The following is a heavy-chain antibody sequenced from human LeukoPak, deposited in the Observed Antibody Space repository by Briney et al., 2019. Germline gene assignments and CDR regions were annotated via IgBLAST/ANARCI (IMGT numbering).Heavy chain of an antibody. V-gene: IGHV1-18*01. CDR2: ISGYNGDT. D-gene: IGHD6-13*01. CDR1: GYTFSTYG. J-gene: IGHJ5*02. CDR3: AREAPGTGWFDP. Sequence: ASVKVSCKASGYTFSTYGISWVRQAPGEGLEFMGWISGYNGDTNYGHKLQGRVTMTTDTSTSTAYMELRSLRSDDTAVYYCAREAPGTGWFDPWGQGTLVTVSS.